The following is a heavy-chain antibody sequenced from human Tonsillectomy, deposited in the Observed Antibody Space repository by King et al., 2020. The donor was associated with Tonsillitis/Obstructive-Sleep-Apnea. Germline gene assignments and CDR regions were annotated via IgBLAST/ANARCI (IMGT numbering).Heavy chain of an antibody. CDR2: INSSGGGT. V-gene: IGHV1-46*01. CDR1: GYTFTSYY. CDR3: ARESRIGQYFEH. J-gene: IGHJ1*01. D-gene: IGHD3-16*02. Sequence: QVQLVESGAEVKKPGASVKVSCTASGYTFTSYYMHWVRQAPGQGLEWMGIINSSGGGTSYTQKCQDGITMTRDTSTSTVYMQLSSLRSEDTAVYDCARESRIGQYFEHWCQGTLVTVSS.